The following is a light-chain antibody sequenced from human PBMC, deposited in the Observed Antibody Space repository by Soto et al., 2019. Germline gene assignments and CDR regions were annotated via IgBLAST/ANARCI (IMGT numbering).Light chain of an antibody. J-gene: IGKJ1*01. CDR2: LGS. V-gene: IGKV2-28*01. CDR1: QSLLHSNGYNY. CDR3: MQALQTPWT. Sequence: DIVMTQSPLSLPVTPGEPASISCRSSQSLLHSNGYNYLDWYLQKPGQSPQLLIYLGSNRASGVPDRFSGSGSGTDFTLKISRVEAEDVGVYYCMQALQTPWTFGKGTKVDMK.